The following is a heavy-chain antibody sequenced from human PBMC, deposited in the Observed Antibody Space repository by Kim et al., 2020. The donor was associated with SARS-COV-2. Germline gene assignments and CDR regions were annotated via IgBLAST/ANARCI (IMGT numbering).Heavy chain of an antibody. Sequence: TNYAQKLQGRVTMTTDTSTSTAYMELRSLSSDDTAVYYCARGSFGEYPYYWGQGTLVTVSS. CDR2: T. D-gene: IGHD3-10*01. J-gene: IGHJ4*02. CDR3: ARGSFGEYPYY. V-gene: IGHV1-18*01.